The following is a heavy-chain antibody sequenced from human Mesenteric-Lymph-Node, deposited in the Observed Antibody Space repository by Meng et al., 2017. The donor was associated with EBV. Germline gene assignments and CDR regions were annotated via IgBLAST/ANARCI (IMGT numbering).Heavy chain of an antibody. CDR3: AHSGSSWFFFWWFDP. D-gene: IGHD6-13*01. V-gene: IGHV2-5*02. Sequence: PTPAATTPNLSLTPSFSGSPLHPTRARVGSLRHPPGKSLELLAVIYWDDDKRYNPSLKNRLTITKDTSKNQVVLTMTNMNPVDTGTYYCAHSGSSWFFFWWFDPWGPGTLVTVSS. CDR1: GSPLHPTRAR. J-gene: IGHJ5*02. CDR2: IYWDDDK.